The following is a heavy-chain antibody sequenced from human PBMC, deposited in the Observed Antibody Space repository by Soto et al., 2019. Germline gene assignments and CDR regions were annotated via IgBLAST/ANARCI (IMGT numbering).Heavy chain of an antibody. CDR3: ARDSVFCGSGSYCGLHYYYYYGMDV. CDR2: INTDGSDT. D-gene: IGHD3-10*01. CDR1: GFTFSSDW. Sequence: GGSLRLSCAASGFTFSSDWMHWVRQAPGKGLVWVSRINTDGSDTSYADSVKGRFTISRDNSKNTLYLQMNSLRAEDTAVYYCARDSVFCGSGSYCGLHYYYYYGMDVWGQGTTVTVSS. V-gene: IGHV3-74*01. J-gene: IGHJ6*02.